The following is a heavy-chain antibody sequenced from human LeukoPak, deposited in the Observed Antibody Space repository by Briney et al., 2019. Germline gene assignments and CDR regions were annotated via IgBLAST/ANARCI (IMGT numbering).Heavy chain of an antibody. CDR2: ISGGGGST. CDR3: ARESPVAAVGRSWFDP. D-gene: IGHD6-13*01. J-gene: IGHJ5*02. CDR1: GFTFSNYA. Sequence: PGGSLRLSCAASGFTFSNYAMNWVRQAPGRGLEWVLGISGGGGSTWYADSVKGRFTISRDDSKNTVYLQMNSLRDDDTAVYFCARESPVAAVGRSWFDPWGQGTLVTVSS. V-gene: IGHV3-23*01.